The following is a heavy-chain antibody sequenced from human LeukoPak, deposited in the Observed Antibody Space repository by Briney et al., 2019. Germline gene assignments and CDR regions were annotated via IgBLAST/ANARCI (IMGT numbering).Heavy chain of an antibody. CDR3: ARASGYYQTIYYYYYMDV. CDR2: ISSSSSYI. V-gene: IGHV3-21*01. D-gene: IGHD3-22*01. Sequence: GGSLRLSCAASGFTFSGYSMNWVRKAPGKGLEWVSSISSSSSYIYYADSVKGRFTISRDNAKNSLYLQMNSLRAEDTAVYYCARASGYYQTIYYYYYMDVWGKGTTVTISS. J-gene: IGHJ6*03. CDR1: GFTFSGYS.